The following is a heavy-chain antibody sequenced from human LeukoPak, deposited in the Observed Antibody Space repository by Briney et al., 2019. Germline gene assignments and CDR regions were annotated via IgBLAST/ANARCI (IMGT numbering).Heavy chain of an antibody. CDR2: IYYSGST. Sequence: SETLSLTCTVSGGSISTSSYYWGWIRQPPGKGLECIGNIYYSGSTYYNPSLKSRVTISVDTSKNQFSLKLSSVTAADTAVYYCASARYCSGGSCYVPWFDPWGQGTLVTVSS. CDR1: GGSISTSSYY. J-gene: IGHJ5*02. V-gene: IGHV4-39*07. D-gene: IGHD2-15*01. CDR3: ASARYCSGGSCYVPWFDP.